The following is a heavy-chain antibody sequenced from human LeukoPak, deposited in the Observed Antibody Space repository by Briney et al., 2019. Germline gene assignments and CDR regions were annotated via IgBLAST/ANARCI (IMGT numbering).Heavy chain of an antibody. Sequence: GGSLRLSCAASGFTFNSYAMNWVRQAPGKGLEWVANIKQDGSEKYYVDSVKGRFTISRDNAKNSLYLQMNSLRAEDTALYFCARDATTEPGTVYMDVWGKGTTVTISS. CDR3: ARDATTEPGTVYMDV. V-gene: IGHV3-7*01. J-gene: IGHJ6*03. CDR2: IKQDGSEK. CDR1: GFTFNSYA. D-gene: IGHD6-13*01.